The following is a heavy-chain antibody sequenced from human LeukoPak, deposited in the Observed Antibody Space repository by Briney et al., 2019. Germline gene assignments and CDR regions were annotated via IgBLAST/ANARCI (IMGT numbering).Heavy chain of an antibody. V-gene: IGHV4-39*07. CDR2: IYYSGST. D-gene: IGHD6-13*01. J-gene: IGHJ5*02. CDR1: GGSISISSYY. CDR3: ARDRATIAAAVTWFDP. Sequence: SETLSLTCTVSGGSISISSYYWGWIRQPPVKGLEWIGSIYYSGSTYYNPSLKSRVTISVDTSKNQFSLKLSSVTAADTAVYYCARDRATIAAAVTWFDPWGQGTLVTVSS.